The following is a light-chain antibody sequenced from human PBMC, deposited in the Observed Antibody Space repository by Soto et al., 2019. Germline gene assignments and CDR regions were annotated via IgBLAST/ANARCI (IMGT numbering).Light chain of an antibody. V-gene: IGKV1-5*03. Sequence: DIQMTQSPPTLSASAGDRVTITCRASESISSWLAWYQQKPGKAPKLLMYKASSLESGVPSRFSGSGSGTEFTLTISSLQPDDFATYYCQQYNSYSWTFG. J-gene: IGKJ1*01. CDR2: KAS. CDR1: ESISSW. CDR3: QQYNSYSWT.